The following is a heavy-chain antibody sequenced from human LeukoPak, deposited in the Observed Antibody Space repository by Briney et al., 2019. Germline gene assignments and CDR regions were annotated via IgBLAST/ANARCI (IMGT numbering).Heavy chain of an antibody. V-gene: IGHV1-8*01. Sequence: ASVKVSCKASGYTFTSYDINWVRQATGQGLEWMGWMNPNSGNTGYAQKFQGRVTMTRNTSISTAYMELSSLRSEDTAVYYCARGFREPVLLWLGEFPYYFDYWGQGTLVTVSS. J-gene: IGHJ4*02. CDR1: GYTFTSYD. CDR2: MNPNSGNT. D-gene: IGHD3-10*01. CDR3: ARGFREPVLLWLGEFPYYFDY.